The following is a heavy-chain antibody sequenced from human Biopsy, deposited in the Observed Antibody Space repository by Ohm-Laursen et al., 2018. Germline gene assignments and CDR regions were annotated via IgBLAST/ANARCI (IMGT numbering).Heavy chain of an antibody. J-gene: IGHJ6*02. V-gene: IGHV4-39*01. CDR1: GGSINSNDYY. CDR2: LYHNGHT. Sequence: GTLSLTCTVAGGSINSNDYYWGWIRQTPGERLQWIGSLYHNGHTYENPSLRSRLTLSIDKSKNLFSLRLSSVTAADTAVYYCARHRSSSARNYYHDMDVWGQGTTVTVSS. CDR3: ARHRSSSARNYYHDMDV. D-gene: IGHD6-6*01.